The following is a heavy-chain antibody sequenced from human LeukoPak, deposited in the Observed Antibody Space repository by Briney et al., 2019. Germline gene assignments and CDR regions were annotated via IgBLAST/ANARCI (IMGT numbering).Heavy chain of an antibody. J-gene: IGHJ6*03. CDR1: GGTFSSYA. CDR2: ISPYNGNT. V-gene: IGHV1-18*01. D-gene: IGHD3-9*01. Sequence: ASVKVSCKASGGTFSSYAISWVRQAPGQGLEWMGWISPYNGNTNHAQKLQGRVTMTTDTSTSTAYMELRSLRSDDTAVYYCAREYHDILTDYLEPGDYYYYYQMDVWGRGTTVTVSS. CDR3: AREYHDILTDYLEPGDYYYYYQMDV.